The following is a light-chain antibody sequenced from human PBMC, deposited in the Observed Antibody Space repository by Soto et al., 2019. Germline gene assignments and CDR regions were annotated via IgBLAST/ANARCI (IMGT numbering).Light chain of an antibody. CDR3: LQYYSYPRGT. V-gene: IGKV3-15*01. CDR1: QSVSSR. J-gene: IGKJ1*01. CDR2: DAS. Sequence: EVVMTQSPAPRSVYQGERATLSCRASQSVSSRLAWYQQKRGQAPRLLIYDASTRATAIPARFSASGSGTDFTLTISCLQSEDSASDYCLQYYSYPRGTFGQGAKVQI.